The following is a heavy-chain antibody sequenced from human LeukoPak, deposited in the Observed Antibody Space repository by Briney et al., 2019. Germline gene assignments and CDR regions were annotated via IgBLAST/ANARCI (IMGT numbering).Heavy chain of an antibody. J-gene: IGHJ4*02. CDR3: AREPYSSGFGGVWSV. CDR2: IPYDGSNT. D-gene: IGHD6-19*01. CDR1: GFTFSNYG. V-gene: IGHV3-30*03. Sequence: SGGSLRLSCAASGFTFSNYGMHWVRQAPGKGLEWVAVIPYDGSNTYYADSVKGRFTISRDNSKNTLYLQMNSLRAEDTAVYYCAREPYSSGFGGVWSVWGQGTLVTVSS.